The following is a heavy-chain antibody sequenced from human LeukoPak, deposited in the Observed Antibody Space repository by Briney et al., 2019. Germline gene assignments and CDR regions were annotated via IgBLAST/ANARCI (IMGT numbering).Heavy chain of an antibody. D-gene: IGHD6-19*01. CDR3: ARDSSGWFLPDY. J-gene: IGHJ4*02. Sequence: ASVKVSCKASGYTFTSYYMHWVRQAPGQGHEWMGIINPSGGSTSYAQKFQGRVTMTRDTSTSTVYMELSSLRSEDTAVYYCARDSSGWFLPDYWGQGTLVTVSS. V-gene: IGHV1-46*01. CDR2: INPSGGST. CDR1: GYTFTSYY.